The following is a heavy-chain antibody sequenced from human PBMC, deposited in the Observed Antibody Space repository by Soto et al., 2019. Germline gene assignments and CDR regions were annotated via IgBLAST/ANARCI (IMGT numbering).Heavy chain of an antibody. CDR2: INPNSGGT. CDR3: ARGEAAAGVYYGMDV. Sequence: ASVKVSCKASGYTFTGYYMHWVRQAPGQGLEWMGWINPNSGGTNYAQKFQGWVTMTRDTSISTAYMELSRLRSDDTAVYYCARGEAAAGVYYGMDVRGQGTTVTVSS. D-gene: IGHD6-13*01. J-gene: IGHJ6*02. CDR1: GYTFTGYY. V-gene: IGHV1-2*04.